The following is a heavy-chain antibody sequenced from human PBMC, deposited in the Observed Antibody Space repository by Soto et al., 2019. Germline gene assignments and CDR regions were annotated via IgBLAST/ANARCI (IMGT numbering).Heavy chain of an antibody. CDR3: ARALYCSDGTCYHPGFFRH. CDR1: GYTFTGYG. Sequence: QVQLVQSGAEVKKPGASVKVSCKTSGYTFTGYGVIWVRQAPGQGLEWLGWISAYNGSTNYAQRFQGRATMTTDTSTTTVYMELRSLRSDDTAIYYCARALYCSDGTCYHPGFFRHWGQGTLVTVSS. CDR2: ISAYNGST. D-gene: IGHD2-15*01. J-gene: IGHJ1*01. V-gene: IGHV1-18*01.